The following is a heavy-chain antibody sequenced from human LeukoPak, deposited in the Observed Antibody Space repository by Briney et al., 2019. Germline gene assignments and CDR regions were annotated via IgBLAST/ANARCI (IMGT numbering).Heavy chain of an antibody. Sequence: KSSETPSLTCTVSGGAIDNYYWSWIRQPPGKGLEWIGYIYYSGSTNYNPSLKSRVTISVDTSKNQFSLKLSSVTAADTAVYYCARAADYYYYYMDVWGKGTTVTVSS. CDR2: IYYSGST. CDR1: GGAIDNYY. CDR3: ARAADYYYYYMDV. J-gene: IGHJ6*03. V-gene: IGHV4-59*01.